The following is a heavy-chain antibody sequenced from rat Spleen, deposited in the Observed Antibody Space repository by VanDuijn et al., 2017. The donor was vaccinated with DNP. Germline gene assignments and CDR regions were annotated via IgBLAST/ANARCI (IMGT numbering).Heavy chain of an antibody. CDR1: GFTFSAYY. D-gene: IGHD4-3*01. CDR2: IGSAAYAP. V-gene: IGHV5-22*01. CDR3: VRWNSGYFDY. J-gene: IGHJ2*01. Sequence: EVQLVESGGGLVQPGRSLKLSCAASGFTFSAYYLAWVRQAPAKGLEWVAYIGSAAYAPYYGDSVKGRFTISRDNAKSTLYLQMNSLRSEDMATYYCVRWNSGYFDYWGQGVMVTVSS.